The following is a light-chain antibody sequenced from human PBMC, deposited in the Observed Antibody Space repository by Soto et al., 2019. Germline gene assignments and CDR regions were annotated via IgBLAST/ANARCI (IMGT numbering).Light chain of an antibody. CDR3: MQALQSPRT. V-gene: IGKV2-28*01. CDR2: LDS. CDR1: QSLLHSNGYNY. Sequence: DIVMTQSPLSLPVTPGEPASISCRSSQSLLHSNGYNYLDWYLQKPGQSPQHLIYLDSNRASGVPDRFSGSGSGTDFTLKISRVEAEDVGVYYCMQALQSPRTFGQGTKLEIK. J-gene: IGKJ2*02.